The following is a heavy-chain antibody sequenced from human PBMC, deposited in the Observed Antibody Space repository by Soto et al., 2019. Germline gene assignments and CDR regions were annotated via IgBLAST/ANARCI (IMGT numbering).Heavy chain of an antibody. CDR2: IIPILGIA. D-gene: IGHD5-12*01. V-gene: IGHV1-69*04. CDR1: GGTFSSYT. CDR3: ARDGPRDLAATINYYYYGMGV. J-gene: IGHJ6*02. Sequence: SVKVSCKASGGTFSSYTISWVRQAPGQGLEWMGRIIPILGIANYAQKFQGRVTITADKSTSTAYMELSGLKSEDTAVYYCARDGPRDLAATINYYYYGMGVWG.